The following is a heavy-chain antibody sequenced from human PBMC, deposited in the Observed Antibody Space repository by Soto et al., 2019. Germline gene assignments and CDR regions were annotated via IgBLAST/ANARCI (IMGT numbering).Heavy chain of an antibody. Sequence: QVQLVESGGGVVQPGRSLRLSCAASGFTFSNHGMHWVRQAPCTGLEWVAFISYDGNIEYYADSVRGRLTVSRDNSKNTVYQQMNSLRGEDTAVYYCEKDPFVSGSGTHSGGWDDWGQGTTDTFSS. J-gene: IGHJ6*02. V-gene: IGHV3-30*18. CDR1: GFTFSNHG. CDR3: EKDPFVSGSGTHSGGWDD. CDR2: ISYDGNIE. D-gene: IGHD3-10*01.